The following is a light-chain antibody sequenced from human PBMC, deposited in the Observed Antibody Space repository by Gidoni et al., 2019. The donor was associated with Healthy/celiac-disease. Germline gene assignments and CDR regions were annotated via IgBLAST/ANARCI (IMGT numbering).Light chain of an antibody. J-gene: IGKJ1*01. CDR2: DAS. V-gene: IGKV3-11*01. Sequence: EIVLTQSPVTLSLSPGERATLSCRASQSVSSYLAWYQQKPGQAPRLLIYDASNRATGIPARFSGSGSGTDFTLTISRLDPEDFEVYYCQQRSNSWTFGQGTKVEIK. CDR3: QQRSNSWT. CDR1: QSVSSY.